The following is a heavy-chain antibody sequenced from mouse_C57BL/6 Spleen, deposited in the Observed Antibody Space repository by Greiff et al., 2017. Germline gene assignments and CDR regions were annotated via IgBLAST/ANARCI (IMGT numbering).Heavy chain of an antibody. V-gene: IGHV1-64*01. CDR2: IHPNSGST. Sequence: QVQLQQPGAELVKPGASVKLSCKASGYTFTGYWMHWVKQRPGQGLEWIGMIHPNSGSTNYNEKFKSKATLTVDKSSSTAYMQLSSLTSEDSAVYYCAREYYYGSSLLAMDYWGQGTSVTVSS. J-gene: IGHJ4*01. CDR3: AREYYYGSSLLAMDY. D-gene: IGHD1-1*01. CDR1: GYTFTGYW.